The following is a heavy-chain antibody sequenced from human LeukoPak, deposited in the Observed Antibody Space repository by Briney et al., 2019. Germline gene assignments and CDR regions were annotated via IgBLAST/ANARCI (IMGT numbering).Heavy chain of an antibody. V-gene: IGHV3-23*01. D-gene: IGHD3-22*01. CDR3: AKKGRYYDSSGYYSLDY. CDR1: GFTFSSDA. J-gene: IGHJ4*02. CDR2: ISGSGGST. Sequence: PGGSLRLSCAASGFTFSSDAMSWVRQAPGKGLEWVSAISGSGGSTYYADSVKGRFTISRDNSKNTLYLQMNSLRAEDAAVYYCAKKGRYYDSSGYYSLDYWGQGTLVTVSS.